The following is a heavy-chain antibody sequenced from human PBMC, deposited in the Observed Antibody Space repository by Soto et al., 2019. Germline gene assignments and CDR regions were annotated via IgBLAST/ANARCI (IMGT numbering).Heavy chain of an antibody. CDR1: GFSFSSFG. CDR3: AKDFSAVTDSSSSGLGLDY. J-gene: IGHJ4*02. D-gene: IGHD6-6*01. Sequence: GGSLRLSCAASGFSFSSFGMHWVRQAPGKGLDWVAIISYDGDNKYYGDSVKGRFTISRDNSKNTLYLQINSLRVEDTAVYYCAKDFSAVTDSSSSGLGLDYWGQGTLVTVSS. CDR2: ISYDGDNK. V-gene: IGHV3-30*18.